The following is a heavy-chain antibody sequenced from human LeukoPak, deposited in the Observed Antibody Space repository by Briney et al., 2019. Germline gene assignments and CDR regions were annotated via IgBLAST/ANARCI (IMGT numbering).Heavy chain of an antibody. D-gene: IGHD3-16*01. J-gene: IGHJ6*03. Sequence: GGSLRLSCATSGFSFNRRGMNWVRQPPGKGLEWGSYISPRSETIFYAESVQGRFAVSRDDAKGSLYLQMHTLRVEDTAVYYCARIDGPTVFTYYMDLWGKGTTVTVAS. CDR2: ISPRSETI. CDR3: ARIDGPTVFTYYMDL. CDR1: GFSFNRRG. V-gene: IGHV3-48*04.